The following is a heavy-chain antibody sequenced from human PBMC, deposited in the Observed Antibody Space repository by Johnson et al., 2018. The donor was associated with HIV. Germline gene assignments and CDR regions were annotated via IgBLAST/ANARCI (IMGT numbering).Heavy chain of an antibody. J-gene: IGHJ3*02. D-gene: IGHD1-26*01. CDR2: ISYDGSNK. V-gene: IGHV3-30*03. Sequence: QEQLVESGGGVVQPGRSRRLSCAASGFTFSSYGMHWVRQAPGKGLEWVAVISYDGSNKYYAASVKGRFTISRDNSKNTLYLQMNSLGAEDTAVYYCARDGEWELEDAFDIWGQGTMVTVSS. CDR1: GFTFSSYG. CDR3: ARDGEWELEDAFDI.